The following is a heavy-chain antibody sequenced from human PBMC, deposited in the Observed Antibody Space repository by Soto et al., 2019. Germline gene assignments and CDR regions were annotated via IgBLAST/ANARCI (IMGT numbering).Heavy chain of an antibody. Sequence: SETLSLTCTVSGGSISSGDYYWSWIRQPPGKGLEWIGYIYYSGSTYYNPSLKSRVTISVDTSKNQFSLKLSSVTAADTAVYYCASGVGYDFWSGFSGMDVWGQGTTVTV. J-gene: IGHJ6*02. D-gene: IGHD3-3*01. CDR2: IYYSGST. V-gene: IGHV4-30-4*01. CDR1: GGSISSGDYY. CDR3: ASGVGYDFWSGFSGMDV.